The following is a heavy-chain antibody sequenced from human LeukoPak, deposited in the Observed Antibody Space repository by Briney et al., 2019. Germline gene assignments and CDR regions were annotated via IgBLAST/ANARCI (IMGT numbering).Heavy chain of an antibody. Sequence: GESLKISCKGSGYSFTSYWIGWVRQMPGKGLEWMGIIYPGDSDTRYSPSFQGQVTISADKSISTAYLQWSSLKASDTAMYYCARYHLGYCSGGSCYFDPLYYYGMDVWGQGTTVTVSS. CDR3: ARYHLGYCSGGSCYFDPLYYYGMDV. CDR2: IYPGDSDT. CDR1: GYSFTSYW. J-gene: IGHJ6*02. V-gene: IGHV5-51*01. D-gene: IGHD2-15*01.